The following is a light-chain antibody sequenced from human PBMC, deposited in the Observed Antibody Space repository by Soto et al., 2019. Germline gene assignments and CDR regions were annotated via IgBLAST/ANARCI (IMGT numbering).Light chain of an antibody. CDR1: QGMSTY. CDR2: SAS. CDR3: QQLNGYQLA. J-gene: IGKJ4*01. Sequence: DIQLTQSPSFLSASVGDTVTITCRASQGMSTYLAWYQQKPGKVPKLLIRSASTLQSGVPPRFSGGGSGTEFTLTISTLQPDYSGNYCCQQLNGYQLAFGGGTKVEIK. V-gene: IGKV1-9*01.